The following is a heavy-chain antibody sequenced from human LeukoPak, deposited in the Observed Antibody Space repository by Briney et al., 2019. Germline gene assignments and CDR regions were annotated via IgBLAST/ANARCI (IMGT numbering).Heavy chain of an antibody. CDR3: AHLGYYYGSGSYYKKPDY. Sequence: GGSLRLSCAASGFTFSSYSMNWVRQAPGKGLKWVSYISSSSSTIYYADSVKGRFTISRDNAKNSLYLQMNSLRAEDTAVYYCAHLGYYYGSGSYYKKPDYWGQGTLVTVSS. V-gene: IGHV3-48*01. J-gene: IGHJ4*02. D-gene: IGHD3-10*01. CDR2: ISSSSSTI. CDR1: GFTFSSYS.